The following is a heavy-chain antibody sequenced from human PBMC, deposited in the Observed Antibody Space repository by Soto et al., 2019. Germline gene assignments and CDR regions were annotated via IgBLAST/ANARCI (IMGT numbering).Heavy chain of an antibody. J-gene: IGHJ6*02. V-gene: IGHV3-33*01. D-gene: IGHD6-13*01. CDR1: GFTFSSYG. Sequence: PGGSLRLSCAASGFTFSSYGMHWVRQAPGKGLEWVAVIWYDGSNKYYADSVKGRFTISRDNSKNTLYLQMNSLRAEDTAVYYCARTELNSSWSFRLRYYYYGMDVWGQATTVTVAS. CDR3: ARTELNSSWSFRLRYYYYGMDV. CDR2: IWYDGSNK.